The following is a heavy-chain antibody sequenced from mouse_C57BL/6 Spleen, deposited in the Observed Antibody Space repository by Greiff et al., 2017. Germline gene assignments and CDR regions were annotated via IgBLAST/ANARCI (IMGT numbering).Heavy chain of an antibody. CDR3: ARDGRAWFAY. CDR1: GYTFTDYY. J-gene: IGHJ3*01. D-gene: IGHD1-1*01. Sequence: QVQLQQSGAELVRPGASVKLSCKASGYTFTDYYINWVKQRPGQGLEWIARIYPGSGNTYYNEKFKGKATLTAEKSSSTAYMQLCSLPSEGSAVYFCARDGRAWFAYWGQRSLVTVSA. V-gene: IGHV1-76*01. CDR2: IYPGSGNT.